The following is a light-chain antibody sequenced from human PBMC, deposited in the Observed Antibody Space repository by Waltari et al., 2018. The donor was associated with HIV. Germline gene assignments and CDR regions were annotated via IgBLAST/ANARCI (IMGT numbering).Light chain of an antibody. CDR1: SSNIGSNT. Sequence: QSVLTQPLSASGTPGLRVTISCPESSSNIGSNTVNWYQQLPGTAPKLLIYSNNQRPSGVPDRFSCSKSGTSASLAISGLQSEDEADYYCAAWDDSLNGSLWVFGGGTKLTVL. V-gene: IGLV1-44*01. CDR3: AAWDDSLNGSLWV. J-gene: IGLJ3*02. CDR2: SNN.